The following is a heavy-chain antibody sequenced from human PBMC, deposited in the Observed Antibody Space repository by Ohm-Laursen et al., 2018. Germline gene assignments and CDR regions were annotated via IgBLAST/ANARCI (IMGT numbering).Heavy chain of an antibody. CDR2: IYHTGST. J-gene: IGHJ6*02. CDR1: GGSISRDGYY. Sequence: TLSLTCTVSGGSISRDGYYWTWIRQHPGKGLEYVANIYHTGSTDYNPSLESRLTISLDTSKNQFSLKLSSVTAADTAVYYCARDNPAAAGYYYGMDVWGQGTTVTVSS. CDR3: ARDNPAAAGYYYGMDV. D-gene: IGHD6-13*01. V-gene: IGHV4-31*03.